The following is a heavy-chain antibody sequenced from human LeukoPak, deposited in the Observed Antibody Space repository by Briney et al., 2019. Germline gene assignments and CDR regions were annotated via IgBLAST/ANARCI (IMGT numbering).Heavy chain of an antibody. CDR3: ARDALSGPLDY. D-gene: IGHD6-19*01. Sequence: PGGSLRLSCAASGFTFSSYAMHWVRQAPGKGLEWVAVISYDGSNKYYADSVKGRFTISRDNSKNTLYLQMNSLRAEDTAVYYCARDALSGPLDYWGQGTLVTVSS. CDR2: ISYDGSNK. V-gene: IGHV3-30-3*01. CDR1: GFTFSSYA. J-gene: IGHJ4*02.